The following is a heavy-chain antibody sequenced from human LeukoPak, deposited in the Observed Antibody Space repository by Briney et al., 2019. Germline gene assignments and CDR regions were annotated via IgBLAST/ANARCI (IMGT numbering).Heavy chain of an antibody. CDR1: GFTFSSYA. D-gene: IGHD4-23*01. Sequence: GGSLRLSCAASGFTFSSYAMHWVRQAPGKGLEWVAVISYDGSNKYYADSVKGRFTISRDNSKNTLYLQMNSLRAEDTAVYYCARGMTTVVTDAFDIWGQGTMVTVSS. V-gene: IGHV3-30-3*01. CDR3: ARGMTTVVTDAFDI. J-gene: IGHJ3*02. CDR2: ISYDGSNK.